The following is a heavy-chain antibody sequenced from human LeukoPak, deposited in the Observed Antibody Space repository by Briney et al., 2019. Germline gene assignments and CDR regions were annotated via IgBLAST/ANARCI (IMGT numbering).Heavy chain of an antibody. CDR1: GYTPTELS. V-gene: IGHV1-24*01. CDR3: ATDFLYGSGSYYRGYYFDY. CDR2: FDPEDGET. D-gene: IGHD3-10*01. Sequence: ASVTVSCMVSGYTPTELSMHWVLQAPGKGLEWMGGFDPEDGETIYAQKFQGRVTMTEDTSTDTAYMELSSLRSEDTAAYYCATDFLYGSGSYYRGYYFDYWGQGTLVTVSS. J-gene: IGHJ4*02.